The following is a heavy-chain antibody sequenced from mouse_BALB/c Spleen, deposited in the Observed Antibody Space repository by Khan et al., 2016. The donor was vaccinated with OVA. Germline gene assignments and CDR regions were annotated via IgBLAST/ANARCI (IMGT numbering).Heavy chain of an antibody. Sequence: EVQVVESGGGLVKPGGSLKVSCAASGFTFSNYAMSWVRQTPEQRLEWVASISTGDTTYYPDSVKGRFTISRDNARNILYLQMSSLRSDDTAMYYCARDYWFVYWGQGTLVTVSA. CDR2: ISTGDTT. CDR3: ARDYWFVY. CDR1: GFTFSNYA. J-gene: IGHJ3*01. V-gene: IGHV5-6-5*01.